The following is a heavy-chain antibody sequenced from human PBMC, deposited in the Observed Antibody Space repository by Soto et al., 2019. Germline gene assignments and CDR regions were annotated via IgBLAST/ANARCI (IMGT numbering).Heavy chain of an antibody. CDR1: GFSLSTSGVG. Sequence: QITLKESGPTLVKPTQTLTLTCTFSGFSLSTSGVGVGWIRQPPGKALEWLALIYWDDDKRYSPSLKSRLTITKDTSKNQVVLTMTNMDPVDTATYYCAHRGYCSGGSCKLFDYWGQGTLVTVSS. V-gene: IGHV2-5*02. CDR2: IYWDDDK. J-gene: IGHJ4*02. CDR3: AHRGYCSGGSCKLFDY. D-gene: IGHD2-15*01.